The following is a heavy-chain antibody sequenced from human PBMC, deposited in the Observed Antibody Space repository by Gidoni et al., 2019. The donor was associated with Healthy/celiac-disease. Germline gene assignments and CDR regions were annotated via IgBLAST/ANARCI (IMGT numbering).Heavy chain of an antibody. CDR3: ASSRITIFGVVTPYYFDY. J-gene: IGHJ4*02. CDR1: GGSISSGGYY. V-gene: IGHV4-31*03. CDR2: IYYSGST. D-gene: IGHD3-3*01. Sequence: QVQLQESGPGLVKPSQTLSLTCTVSGGSISSGGYYWSWIRQPPGKGLEWIGYIYYSGSTYFNPSLKSRVTIAVDTSKNQFSLKLSSVTAADTAVYYCASSRITIFGVVTPYYFDYWGQGTLVTVSS.